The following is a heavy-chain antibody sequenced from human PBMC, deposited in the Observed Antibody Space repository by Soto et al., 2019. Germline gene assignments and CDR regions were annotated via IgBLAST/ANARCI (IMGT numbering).Heavy chain of an antibody. Sequence: PGASVKVSCKASGYSFTTYGIFWVRQAPGQGLEWMGWISPYNGKTNYAQNLQGRVSMTTDTSTTTAYMELRSLRSDDTAVYYCARPYDSSQSPRFDYWGQGTLVTVSS. V-gene: IGHV1-18*01. CDR2: ISPYNGKT. CDR3: ARPYDSSQSPRFDY. CDR1: GYSFTTYG. J-gene: IGHJ4*02. D-gene: IGHD3-22*01.